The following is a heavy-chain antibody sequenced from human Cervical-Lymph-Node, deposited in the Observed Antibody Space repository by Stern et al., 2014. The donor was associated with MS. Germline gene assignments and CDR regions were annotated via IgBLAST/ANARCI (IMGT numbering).Heavy chain of an antibody. D-gene: IGHD1-1*01. J-gene: IGHJ4*02. Sequence: EVQLEESEGGIVQPGGSLMISCVASGFNFRTYWMHWVRQGPGKGLEWVSRINGDGTVSTYADSVRGRFTISRNNANNTMSLQLDNLRVEDTAIYYCASAYRASWGQGTLVTVST. V-gene: IGHV3-74*02. CDR2: INGDGTVS. CDR3: ASAYRAS. CDR1: GFNFRTYW.